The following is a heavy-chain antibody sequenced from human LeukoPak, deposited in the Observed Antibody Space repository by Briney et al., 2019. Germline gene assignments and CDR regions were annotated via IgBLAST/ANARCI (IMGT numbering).Heavy chain of an antibody. Sequence: GASVKVSCKASGYTFTGYYMHWVRQAPGQGLEWMGWINPNSGGTNYAQKFQGRVTMTRDTSISTAYMELSRLRSDDTAVYYCATVDRLRLGELSVSTPYYFDYWGQGTLVTVSS. CDR2: INPNSGGT. J-gene: IGHJ4*02. CDR1: GYTFTGYY. D-gene: IGHD3-16*02. CDR3: ATVDRLRLGELSVSTPYYFDY. V-gene: IGHV1-2*02.